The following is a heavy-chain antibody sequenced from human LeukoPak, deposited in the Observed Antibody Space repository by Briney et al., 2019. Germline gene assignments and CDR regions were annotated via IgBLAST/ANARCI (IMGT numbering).Heavy chain of an antibody. V-gene: IGHV4-39*07. CDR1: GGSLSSSSYY. CDR2: IYYSGST. J-gene: IGHJ6*03. D-gene: IGHD2-15*01. CDR3: VRVGGYYYYYMDV. Sequence: PSETLSLTCTVSGGSLSSSSYYWGWIRQPPGKGLEWIGSIYYSGSTYYNPSLKSRVTISVDTSKNQFSLKLSTGTASDTAVYYCVRVGGYYYYYMDVWGKGTTVTVSS.